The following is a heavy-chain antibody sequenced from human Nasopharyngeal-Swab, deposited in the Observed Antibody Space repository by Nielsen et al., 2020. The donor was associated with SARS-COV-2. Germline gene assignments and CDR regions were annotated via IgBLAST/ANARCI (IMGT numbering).Heavy chain of an antibody. V-gene: IGHV3-48*03. CDR2: ISSSGSTI. CDR1: GFTFSSYE. Sequence: GESLKISCAASGFTFSSYEMNWVRQAPGKGLEWVSYISSSGSTIHYADSVKGRFTISRDNAKNSLYLQMNSLRAEDTAVYYCARVAPKYYGILTGYTRQYYFDYWGQGTLVTVSS. CDR3: ARVAPKYYGILTGYTRQYYFDY. J-gene: IGHJ4*02. D-gene: IGHD3-9*01.